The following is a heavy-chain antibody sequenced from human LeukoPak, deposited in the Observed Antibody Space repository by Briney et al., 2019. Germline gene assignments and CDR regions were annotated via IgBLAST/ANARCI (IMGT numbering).Heavy chain of an antibody. CDR3: ARERPAYDFWSGYSERYYYYYMDV. D-gene: IGHD3-3*01. CDR1: GGSFSGYY. J-gene: IGHJ6*03. CDR2: INHSGST. V-gene: IGHV4-34*01. Sequence: PSETLSLTCAVYGGSFSGYYWSWIRQPPGKGLEWIGEINHSGSTNYNPSLKSRVTISVDTSKNQFSLKLSSVTAADTAVYYCARERPAYDFWSGYSERYYYYYMDVWGKGTTVTVSS.